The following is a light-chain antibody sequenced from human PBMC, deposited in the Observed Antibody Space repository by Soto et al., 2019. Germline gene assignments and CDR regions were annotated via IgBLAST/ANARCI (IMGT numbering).Light chain of an antibody. Sequence: EIVMTQSPATLSVSPGERATLSCRASQSVSSNLAWYQQKPGQAPRLLIYVASTRATGIPARFSGSGSGTEFTLTISSLQSEDFAVYYCQQYYNWPWTFGQGTKVEIK. CDR2: VAS. V-gene: IGKV3-15*01. CDR1: QSVSSN. J-gene: IGKJ1*01. CDR3: QQYYNWPWT.